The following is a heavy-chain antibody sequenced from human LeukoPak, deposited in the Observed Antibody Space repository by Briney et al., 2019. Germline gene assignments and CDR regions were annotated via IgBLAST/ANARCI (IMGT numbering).Heavy chain of an antibody. CDR2: ISYDGSNK. V-gene: IGHV3-30*04. Sequence: GGSLRLSCAASGFTFSSYAMHWVRQAPGKGLEWVAVISYDGSNKYYADSVKGRFTISRDNSKNTLYLQMNSLRAEDTAVYYCARAGYYDPFDPWGQGTLVTVSS. D-gene: IGHD3-22*01. CDR1: GFTFSSYA. J-gene: IGHJ5*02. CDR3: ARAGYYDPFDP.